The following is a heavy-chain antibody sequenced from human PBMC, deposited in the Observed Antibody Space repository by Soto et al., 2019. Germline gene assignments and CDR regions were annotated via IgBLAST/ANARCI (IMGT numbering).Heavy chain of an antibody. CDR2: ISSSSSYT. CDR3: ARDKATHPAYCGGDCSDAFDI. D-gene: IGHD2-21*02. J-gene: IGHJ3*02. V-gene: IGHV3-11*06. Sequence: PGGSLRLSCAASGFTVSDYYMSWIRQAPGKGLEWVSYISSSSSYTNYADSVKGRFTISRDNAKNSLYLQMNSLRAEDTAVYYCARDKATHPAYCGGDCSDAFDIWGQGTMVTVSS. CDR1: GFTVSDYY.